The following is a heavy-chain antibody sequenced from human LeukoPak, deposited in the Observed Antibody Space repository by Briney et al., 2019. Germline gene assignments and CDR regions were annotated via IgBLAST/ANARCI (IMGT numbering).Heavy chain of an antibody. J-gene: IGHJ4*02. CDR1: GFTFSSYW. CDR3: ARTVTYYDYVWGSYLTHYFDY. D-gene: IGHD3-16*02. Sequence: GGSLRLSCAASGFTFSSYWMSWVRQAPGKGLEWVANIKQDGSGKYYVDTVKGRFTISRDNAKNSLYLQMNSLRAEDTAVYYCARTVTYYDYVWGSYLTHYFDYWGQGTLVTVSS. CDR2: IKQDGSGK. V-gene: IGHV3-7*01.